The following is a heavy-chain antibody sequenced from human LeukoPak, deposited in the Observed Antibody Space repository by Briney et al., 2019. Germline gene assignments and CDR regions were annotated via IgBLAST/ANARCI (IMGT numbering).Heavy chain of an antibody. CDR1: GFSVNTNY. CDR3: AKDRRGGIVVVPAATPLAY. Sequence: GSLRLSCAASGFSVNTNYMTWVRQAPGKGLEWVSVLYSGGGAYYADSVKDRFTISRDYSQNTLLLQMNSLRAEDTALYYCAKDRRGGIVVVPAATPLAYWGQGTLVTVSS. J-gene: IGHJ4*02. CDR2: LYSGGGA. D-gene: IGHD2-2*01. V-gene: IGHV3-66*01.